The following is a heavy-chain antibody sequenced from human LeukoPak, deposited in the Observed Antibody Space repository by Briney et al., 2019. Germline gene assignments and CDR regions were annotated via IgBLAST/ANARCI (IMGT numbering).Heavy chain of an antibody. J-gene: IGHJ6*02. CDR2: ISYDGSNK. CDR1: GFTFSSYG. V-gene: IGHV3-30*18. Sequence: PRGSPRLSCAASGFTFSSYGMHWVCQAPGKGLEWVAVISYDGSNKYYADSVKSRCTISRDNSKNTLYLQMNSLRAEDTAVYYCAKESGSYSGNYGVDVWVQGTTVTVSS. D-gene: IGHD1-26*01. CDR3: AKESGSYSGNYGVDV.